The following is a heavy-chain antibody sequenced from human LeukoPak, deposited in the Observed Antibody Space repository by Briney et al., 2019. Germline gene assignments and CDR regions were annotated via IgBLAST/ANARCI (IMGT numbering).Heavy chain of an antibody. CDR3: ARSTPYYHGSSGLTGFEN. J-gene: IGHJ3*02. CDR1: GYTFTSYG. D-gene: IGHD3-22*01. Sequence: ASVKVSCKASGYTFTSYGISWVRQAPGQGLEWMGWISAYNGNTNYAQKLQGRVTMTTDTSTSTAYMELRSLRPDDTAVYYCARSTPYYHGSSGLTGFENWGQGTMVTVSS. V-gene: IGHV1-18*01. CDR2: ISAYNGNT.